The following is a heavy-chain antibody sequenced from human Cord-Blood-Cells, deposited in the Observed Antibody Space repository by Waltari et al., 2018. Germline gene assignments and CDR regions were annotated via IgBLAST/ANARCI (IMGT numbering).Heavy chain of an antibody. Sequence: QVQLVQSGAEVKKPGASVKVSCKASGYTFTGYYMHWVRQAPGQGLEWMGWINPNSGGTNYAQKFQGRVTMTRDTSISTAYMELSRLRSDDTAVYYCARELNIVLMVFYFDYWGQGTLVTVSS. CDR1: GYTFTGYY. D-gene: IGHD2-8*01. CDR2: INPNSGGT. J-gene: IGHJ4*02. CDR3: ARELNIVLMVFYFDY. V-gene: IGHV1-2*02.